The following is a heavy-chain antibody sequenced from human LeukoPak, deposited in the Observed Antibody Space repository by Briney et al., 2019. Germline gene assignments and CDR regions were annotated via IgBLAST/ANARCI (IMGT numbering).Heavy chain of an antibody. V-gene: IGHV1-69*05. CDR2: IIPIFGTA. D-gene: IGHD3-22*01. CDR1: GGTFSSYA. J-gene: IGHJ3*02. CDR3: ARDPTPVYYYDSGCAFDI. Sequence: SVKVSCKASGGTFSSYAISWVRQAPGQGLEWMGRIIPIFGTANYAQKFQGRGTITTDESTSTAYMELSSLRSEDTAVYYCARDPTPVYYYDSGCAFDIWGQGTMVTVSS.